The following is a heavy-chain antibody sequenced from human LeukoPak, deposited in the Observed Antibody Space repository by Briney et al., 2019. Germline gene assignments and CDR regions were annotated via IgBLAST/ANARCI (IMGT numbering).Heavy chain of an antibody. CDR1: AFTFSSSG. CDR3: ANSGVNKVYNSGYSSPDYYYYMDV. V-gene: IGHV3-30*02. J-gene: IGHJ6*03. CDR2: IRYDGSDK. D-gene: IGHD3-22*01. Sequence: GGSLRLSCAASAFTFSSSGMHWVRQAPGKGLEWVAFIRYDGSDKLYADSVKGRFTISRDNSKNMLYLQMNSLRAEDTAVYYCANSGVNKVYNSGYSSPDYYYYMDVWGKGTTVTISS.